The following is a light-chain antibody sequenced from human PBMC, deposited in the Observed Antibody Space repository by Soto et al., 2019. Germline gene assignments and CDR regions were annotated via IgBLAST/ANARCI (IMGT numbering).Light chain of an antibody. CDR3: QQRSNWPPLT. CDR2: DAS. J-gene: IGKJ4*01. V-gene: IGKV3-11*01. Sequence: EIVLTQSPATLSLSPGERATLSCRASQSLSTYLAWYQQKPGQPPRLLIYDASNRSTGVPARFSGSGSGTDFTLTISSLGPEDSAVYFCQQRSNWPPLTFGGGTKVEIK. CDR1: QSLSTY.